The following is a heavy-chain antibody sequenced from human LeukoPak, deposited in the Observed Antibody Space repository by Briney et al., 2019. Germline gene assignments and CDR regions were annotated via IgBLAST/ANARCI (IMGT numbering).Heavy chain of an antibody. Sequence: GGSLRLSCAASGFTFSSYSMNWVRQAPGKGLEWVSSISSSSSYIYYADSVKGRFTISRDNAKNSLYLQMNSLRAEDTAVYYCASSYGDIYYYYYYMDVWGKETTVTVSS. D-gene: IGHD4-17*01. J-gene: IGHJ6*03. CDR1: GFTFSSYS. V-gene: IGHV3-21*01. CDR2: ISSSSSYI. CDR3: ASSYGDIYYYYYYMDV.